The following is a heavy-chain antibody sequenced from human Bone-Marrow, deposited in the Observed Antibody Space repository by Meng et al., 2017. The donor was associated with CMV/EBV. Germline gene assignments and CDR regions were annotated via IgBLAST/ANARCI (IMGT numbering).Heavy chain of an antibody. Sequence: GESLKISCAASGFTFSNYWMSWVRQAPGKGLEWVANMKQDGSEKYYVDSVKGRFTISRDNAKNSLYLQMNSLRPEDTAVYYCARPYFDSSGQDWGQGTLVTVSS. J-gene: IGHJ4*02. CDR3: ARPYFDSSGQD. CDR2: MKQDGSEK. V-gene: IGHV3-7*01. CDR1: GFTFSNYW. D-gene: IGHD3-22*01.